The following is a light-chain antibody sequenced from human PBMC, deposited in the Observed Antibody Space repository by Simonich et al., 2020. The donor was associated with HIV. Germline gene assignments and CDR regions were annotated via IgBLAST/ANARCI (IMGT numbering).Light chain of an antibody. J-gene: IGKJ3*01. V-gene: IGKV3D-20*01. CDR3: QQSPGT. Sequence: EIVVTQSPATLSVSPGQRATLSCRASQSVSSNLAWYQQKPGLAPRLLIYDASSRATGIPDRFSGSGSGTDFTLTISRLEPEDFAVYYCQQSPGTFGPGTKVDIK. CDR1: QSVSSN. CDR2: DAS.